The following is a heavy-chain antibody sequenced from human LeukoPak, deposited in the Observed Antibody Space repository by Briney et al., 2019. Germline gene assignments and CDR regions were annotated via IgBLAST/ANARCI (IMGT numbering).Heavy chain of an antibody. Sequence: SETLSLTCTVSGGSISSYYWSWIRQPPGKGLEWIGYIYYSGSTNYNPSLKSRVTISVGTSKNQFSLKLSSVTAADTAVYYCARSMGITMVRGVIITDDAFDIWGQGTMVTVSS. J-gene: IGHJ3*02. CDR3: ARSMGITMVRGVIITDDAFDI. V-gene: IGHV4-59*01. D-gene: IGHD3-10*01. CDR2: IYYSGST. CDR1: GGSISSYY.